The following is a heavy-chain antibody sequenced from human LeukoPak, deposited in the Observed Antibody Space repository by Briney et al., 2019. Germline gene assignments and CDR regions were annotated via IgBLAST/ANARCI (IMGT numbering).Heavy chain of an antibody. V-gene: IGHV3-23*01. J-gene: IGHJ4*02. CDR2: ISSGGSNT. CDR3: AKRGWKEGPYGDLDY. D-gene: IGHD4-17*01. CDR1: GFTFSNYA. Sequence: PGGSLRLSCAASGFTFSNYAMSWVRQAPGKGLEWVSTISSGGSNTYYAGSVKGRFTISRDNSKNTLYLQMNSLRAEDTAVYYCAKRGWKEGPYGDLDYWGQGTLVTVSS.